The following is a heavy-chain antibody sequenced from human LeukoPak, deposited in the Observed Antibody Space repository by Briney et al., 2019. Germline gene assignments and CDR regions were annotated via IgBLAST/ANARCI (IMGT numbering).Heavy chain of an antibody. V-gene: IGHV4-39*01. D-gene: IGHD3-16*02. CDR2: IYYNGDT. CDR1: GASISSNSFY. Sequence: SETLSLTCTVSGASISSNSFYWGWIRQPPGKGLEWIGTIYYNGDTFYNPSLNSRVTMSVDTSASQFSLNLSSVTAADTAVYYCAVLLYRHYPWFESWGQGTLVSVSS. CDR3: AVLLYRHYPWFES. J-gene: IGHJ5*01.